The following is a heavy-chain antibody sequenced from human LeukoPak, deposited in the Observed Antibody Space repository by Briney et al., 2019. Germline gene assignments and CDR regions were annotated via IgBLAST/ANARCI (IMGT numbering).Heavy chain of an antibody. D-gene: IGHD2-8*01. Sequence: ASVKVSCKVSGYTLTELSMHWVRQAPGKGLEWMGGFDPEDGETIYAQKFQGRVTVTEDTSTDTAYMGLSSLRSEDTAVYYCATVGVWGQGTLVTVSS. V-gene: IGHV1-24*01. CDR1: GYTLTELS. CDR2: FDPEDGET. J-gene: IGHJ4*02. CDR3: ATVGV.